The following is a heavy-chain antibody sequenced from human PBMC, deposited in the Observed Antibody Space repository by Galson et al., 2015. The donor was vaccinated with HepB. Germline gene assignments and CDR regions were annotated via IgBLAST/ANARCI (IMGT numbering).Heavy chain of an antibody. D-gene: IGHD1-26*01. CDR1: GGSFSGVF. CDR3: AKGTMAAWEVLHS. J-gene: IGHJ4*02. CDR2: ITHHGGT. V-gene: IGHV4-34*01. Sequence: SETLSLTCGVYGGSFSGVFWTRIRQPPGKGLEWLGEITHHGGTNYNPSLKSRLTISVDTSKNEFSLKLTSVTAADTAVYYCAKGTMAAWEVLHSWGQGTLVSVSS.